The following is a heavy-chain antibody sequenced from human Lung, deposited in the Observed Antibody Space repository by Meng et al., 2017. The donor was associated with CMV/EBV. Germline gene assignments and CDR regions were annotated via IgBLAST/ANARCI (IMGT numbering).Heavy chain of an antibody. J-gene: IGHJ4*02. Sequence: GGSLRLXCVGSGFSFDTYWMTWVRQAPGKGLEWVANIKSDGIENNVLDAVKGRFTISRDNAKNALYLQMNRLRTEDTAFYYCARGLAPSNTNFGAPHAYWGQGXLVTVSS. D-gene: IGHD3-3*01. V-gene: IGHV3-7*01. CDR2: IKSDGIEN. CDR1: GFSFDTYW. CDR3: ARGLAPSNTNFGAPHAY.